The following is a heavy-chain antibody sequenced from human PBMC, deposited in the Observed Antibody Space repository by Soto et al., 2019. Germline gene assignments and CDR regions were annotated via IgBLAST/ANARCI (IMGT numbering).Heavy chain of an antibody. CDR2: IYYSGST. CDR3: ARGMGGYYYSYMDV. CDR1: GGSISSYY. J-gene: IGHJ6*03. D-gene: IGHD3-16*01. Sequence: QVQLQESGPGLVKPSETLSLTCTVSGGSISSYYWSWIRQPPGKGLEWIGYIYYSGSTNYNPSLKSRVTISVDTSKNQFSLKLSSVTAADTAVYYCARGMGGYYYSYMDVWGKGTTVTVSS. V-gene: IGHV4-59*08.